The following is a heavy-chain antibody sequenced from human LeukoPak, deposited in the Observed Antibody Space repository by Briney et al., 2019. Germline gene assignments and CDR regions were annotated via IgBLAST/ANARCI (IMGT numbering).Heavy chain of an antibody. D-gene: IGHD3-10*01. CDR2: IYYSGST. J-gene: IGHJ6*03. Sequence: SETLSLTCTVSGGSISSSGYYWGWIRQPPGKGLEWIGSIYYSGSTYYNPSLKSRVTISVDTSKNQFSLKLSSVTAADTAVYYCVRYYGSGAYYYYMDVWGKGTTVTVSS. CDR3: VRYYGSGAYYYYMDV. CDR1: GGSISSSGYY. V-gene: IGHV4-39*01.